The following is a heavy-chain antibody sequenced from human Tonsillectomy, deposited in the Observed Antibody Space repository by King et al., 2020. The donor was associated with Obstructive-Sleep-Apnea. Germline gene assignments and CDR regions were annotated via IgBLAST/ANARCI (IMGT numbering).Heavy chain of an antibody. V-gene: IGHV4-39*01. Sequence: QLQESGPGLVKPSETLSLTCTVSVASITSSSYYWGWIRQPPGKGLEWIGSIYYTGSPNYNPALKRRCPISIATSKKQFSLNLTSVTAADTAVYYCARRYSGSYPFDYWGQGTLVAVSS. D-gene: IGHD1-26*01. CDR1: VASITSSSYY. CDR3: ARRYSGSYPFDY. CDR2: IYYTGSP. J-gene: IGHJ4*02.